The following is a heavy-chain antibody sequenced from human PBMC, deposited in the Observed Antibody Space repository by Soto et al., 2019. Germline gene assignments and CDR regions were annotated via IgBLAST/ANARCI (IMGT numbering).Heavy chain of an antibody. V-gene: IGHV3-30*04. CDR3: ARSRNSAVADSFDF. J-gene: IGHJ4*02. CDR2: ISRDGKNK. Sequence: GGSLRLSCAGSGFTFSRYAIHWVRQAPGKGLEWVAVISRDGKNKYYVDSVKGRFTISRDDSQNTLYLQMNSLRREDTAVYYCARSRNSAVADSFDFWGQGTLVTVSS. CDR1: GFTFSRYA. D-gene: IGHD3-10*01.